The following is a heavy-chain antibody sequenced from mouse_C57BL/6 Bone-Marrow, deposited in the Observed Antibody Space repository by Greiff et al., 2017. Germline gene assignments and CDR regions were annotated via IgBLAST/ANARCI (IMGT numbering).Heavy chain of an antibody. CDR1: GYTFTSYT. V-gene: IGHV1-4*01. CDR3: ARNSHYCGSSYPDWYFDV. J-gene: IGHJ1*03. D-gene: IGHD1-1*01. CDR2: INPSSGYT. Sequence: QVQLQQSGAELARPGASVKMSCKASGYTFTSYTMHWVKQRPGQGLEWIGYINPSSGYTKYNQKFKDKATLSADKSSSTAYMQLSSLTSEDSAVYYCARNSHYCGSSYPDWYFDVWGTGTTVTVSS.